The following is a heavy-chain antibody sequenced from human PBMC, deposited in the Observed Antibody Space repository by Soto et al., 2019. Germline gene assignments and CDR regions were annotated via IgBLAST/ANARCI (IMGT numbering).Heavy chain of an antibody. Sequence: QVQLVESGGGVVQPGRSLRLSCAASGFTFSSYGMHWVRKAPGKGLAWVAVISYDGSNKYFADYVKGRFTLSRDNSKNTLYLQMNRLRAEHTAVYYYAKERLSGSYFDYWGQGTLLTVSS. V-gene: IGHV3-30*18. CDR1: GFTFSSYG. J-gene: IGHJ4*02. D-gene: IGHD1-26*01. CDR3: AKERLSGSYFDY. CDR2: ISYDGSNK.